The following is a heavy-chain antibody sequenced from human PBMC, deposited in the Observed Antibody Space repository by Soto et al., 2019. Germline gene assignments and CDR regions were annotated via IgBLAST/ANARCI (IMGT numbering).Heavy chain of an antibody. CDR3: AKGTTVTPWRYLDL. V-gene: IGHV3-30*18. CDR2: ISYDGGYE. D-gene: IGHD4-17*01. Sequence: QEQLVESGGGVVQPGKSLRLSCTASRFAFSSYAMHWVRQAPGKGLEWVAVISYDGGYENYADSVKGRFTVSRDNSKNTMWLQMYSLRAEDTALYYCAKGTTVTPWRYLDLWGQGTLVSVSS. CDR1: RFAFSSYA. J-gene: IGHJ2*01.